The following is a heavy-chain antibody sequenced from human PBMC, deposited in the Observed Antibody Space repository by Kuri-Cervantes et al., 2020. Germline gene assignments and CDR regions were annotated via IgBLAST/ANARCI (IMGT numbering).Heavy chain of an antibody. CDR3: ARLSYYGSGSYWGPLDV. D-gene: IGHD3-10*01. CDR1: GYTFTCYD. J-gene: IGHJ6*02. V-gene: IGHV1-8*01. CDR2: MNPNSGNT. Sequence: ASVKVSCKASGYTFTCYDINWVRQATGQGLEWMGWMNPNSGNTGYAQKFQGRVTMTRNTSISTAYMELSSLRSEDTAVYYCARLSYYGSGSYWGPLDVWGQGTTVTVSS.